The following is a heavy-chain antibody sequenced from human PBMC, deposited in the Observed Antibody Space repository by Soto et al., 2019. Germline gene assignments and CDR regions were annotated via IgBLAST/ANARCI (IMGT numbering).Heavy chain of an antibody. CDR3: AKDHVNSGPSPDWFDP. Sequence: QVQLVESGGGVVQPGRSLRLSCAASGFSISSYGMHWVRQTPGKGLQWVAVVAYDGSYQHYADSVKGRFTTSRDISKNTLFLEMDSLKPEDTAVYYCAKDHVNSGPSPDWFDPWSQGTLVTVSS. CDR1: GFSISSYG. CDR2: VAYDGSYQ. J-gene: IGHJ5*02. D-gene: IGHD6-19*01. V-gene: IGHV3-30*18.